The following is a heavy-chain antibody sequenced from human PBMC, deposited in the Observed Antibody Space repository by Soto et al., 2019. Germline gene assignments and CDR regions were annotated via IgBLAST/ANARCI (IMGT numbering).Heavy chain of an antibody. V-gene: IGHV4-4*02. CDR3: ASRDPGTSVDY. Sequence: SETLSLTCAVSGASFTSNDWWTWVRQPPGRGREWIGEIYRTGSTNYNPSLKSRVTISLDKSENQFSLKVTSLTAADTAVYYCASRDPGTSVDYWGQGTLVTVSS. CDR2: IYRTGST. CDR1: GASFTSNDW. J-gene: IGHJ4*02. D-gene: IGHD1-7*01.